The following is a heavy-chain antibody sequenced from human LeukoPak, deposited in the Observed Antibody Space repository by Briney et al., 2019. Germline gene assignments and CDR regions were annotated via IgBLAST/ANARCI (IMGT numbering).Heavy chain of an antibody. Sequence: GASVKVSCKASGYTFTGYYMHWVRQAPGQGLEWMGRINPNSGGTNYAQKLQGRVTMTTDTSTSTAYMELRSLRSDDTAVYYCARVERWSGYLDYWGQGTLVTVSS. V-gene: IGHV1-2*06. CDR2: INPNSGGT. J-gene: IGHJ4*02. D-gene: IGHD3-3*01. CDR1: GYTFTGYY. CDR3: ARVERWSGYLDY.